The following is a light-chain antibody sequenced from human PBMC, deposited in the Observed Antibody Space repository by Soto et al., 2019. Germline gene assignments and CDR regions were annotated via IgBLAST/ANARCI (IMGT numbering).Light chain of an antibody. V-gene: IGLV2-8*01. Sequence: QSALTQPASVSGSPGQSITISCTGTSSDVGGYNYVSWYQQHPGKAPKLMIYEVSKRPSGVPDRFSGSKSGNTASLTVSGLQAEDEADYYCNSYAGSNNGVLGGGTKLTVL. J-gene: IGLJ3*02. CDR3: NSYAGSNNGV. CDR1: SSDVGGYNY. CDR2: EVS.